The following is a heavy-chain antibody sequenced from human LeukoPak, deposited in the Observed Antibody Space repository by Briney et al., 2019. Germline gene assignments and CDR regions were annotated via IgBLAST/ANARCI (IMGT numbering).Heavy chain of an antibody. D-gene: IGHD2-2*01. CDR3: ARLGTTQTIVVVPAANWFDP. Sequence: PSETLSLTCTVSGGSISSYYWSWLRQPPGKGLEWIGYIYYSGSTNYNPSLKSRVTISVDTSKNQFSLKLSSVTAADTAVYYCARLGTTQTIVVVPAANWFDPWGQGTLVTVSS. CDR1: GGSISSYY. J-gene: IGHJ5*02. V-gene: IGHV4-59*08. CDR2: IYYSGST.